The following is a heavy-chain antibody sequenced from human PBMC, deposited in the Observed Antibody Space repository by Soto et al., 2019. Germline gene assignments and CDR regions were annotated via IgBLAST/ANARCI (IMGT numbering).Heavy chain of an antibody. CDR1: GFTFSSSL. CDR2: ISGDGRTI. V-gene: IGHV3-74*01. Sequence: EVQLVESGGALVQPGGSLRLSCAASGFTFSSSLMHWVRQAPGEGLVWVSRISGDGRTIYYADSVKGRFTISRDNAKNTLSLQMHSLRAEATAVYYCARGVATITPGSWNWGQGTLVTVSS. J-gene: IGHJ4*02. D-gene: IGHD4-4*01. CDR3: ARGVATITPGSWN.